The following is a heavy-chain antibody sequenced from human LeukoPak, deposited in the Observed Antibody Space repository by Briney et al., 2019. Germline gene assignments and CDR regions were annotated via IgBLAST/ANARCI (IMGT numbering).Heavy chain of an antibody. J-gene: IGHJ6*02. D-gene: IGHD6-13*01. CDR1: GGSFSGYY. CDR2: INHSGST. Sequence: SETLSLTCAVYGGSFSGYYWSWIRQPPGKGLEWIGEINHSGSTNYNPSLKSRVTISVDTSKNQFSLKLSSVTAADTAVYYCARGPHSTVYYYYGMDVWGQGTTVTVSS. CDR3: ARGPHSTVYYYYGMDV. V-gene: IGHV4-34*01.